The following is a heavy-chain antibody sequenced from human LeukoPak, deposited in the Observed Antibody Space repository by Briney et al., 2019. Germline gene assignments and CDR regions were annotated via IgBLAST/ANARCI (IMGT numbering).Heavy chain of an antibody. CDR2: ISAYNGDT. CDR3: ARDEIGKVVPAAPDY. D-gene: IGHD2-2*01. CDR1: GYTFTSYG. J-gene: IGHJ4*02. Sequence: GASVKVSCKASGYTFTSYGISWVRQAPGQGLEWMGWISAYNGDTNYAQKLQGRDTMTTDTSTSTAYMELRSLRSDDTAVYYCARDEIGKVVPAAPDYWGQGTLVTVSS. V-gene: IGHV1-18*01.